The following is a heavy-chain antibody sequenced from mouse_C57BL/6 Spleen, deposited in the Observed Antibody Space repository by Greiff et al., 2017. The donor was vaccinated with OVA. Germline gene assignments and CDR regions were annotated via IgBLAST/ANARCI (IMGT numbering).Heavy chain of an antibody. Sequence: EVMLVESEGGLVQPGSSMKLSCTASGFTFSDYYMAWVRQVPEKGLEWVANINYDGSSTYYLDSLKSRFIISRDNAKNILYLQMSSLKSEDTATYYCARERALYYGNLDWYFDVWGTGTTVTVSS. V-gene: IGHV5-16*01. CDR1: GFTFSDYY. CDR2: INYDGSST. D-gene: IGHD2-1*01. J-gene: IGHJ1*03. CDR3: ARERALYYGNLDWYFDV.